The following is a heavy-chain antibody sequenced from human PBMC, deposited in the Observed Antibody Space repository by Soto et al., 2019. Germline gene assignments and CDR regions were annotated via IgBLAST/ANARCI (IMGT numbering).Heavy chain of an antibody. CDR1: GGTFSSYA. CDR2: IIPIFGTA. Sequence: QVQLVQSGAEVKKPGSSVKVSCQASGGTFSSYAISWVRQAPGQGLEWMGGIIPIFGTANYAQKFQGRVTITADESTSTASMELSSLISEDKAGYYCVRDSPPFPGIAEAGTGWFDPWSQGTLVTVSS. CDR3: VRDSPPFPGIAEAGTGWFDP. D-gene: IGHD6-13*01. J-gene: IGHJ5*02. V-gene: IGHV1-69*01.